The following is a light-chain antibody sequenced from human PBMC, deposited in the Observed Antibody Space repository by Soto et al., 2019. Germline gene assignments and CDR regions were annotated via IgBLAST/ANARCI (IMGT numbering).Light chain of an antibody. CDR3: QQYSSYWT. Sequence: MQMTQSPATLPSSAGDRVTITCRASQSISTWLAWYQQKPGKAPNLLIYKASYLASGVPSRFSGGGSGTEFTLTISSLQPDDFATYYCQQYSSYWTFGQGTKVDIK. CDR1: QSISTW. J-gene: IGKJ1*01. CDR2: KAS. V-gene: IGKV1-5*03.